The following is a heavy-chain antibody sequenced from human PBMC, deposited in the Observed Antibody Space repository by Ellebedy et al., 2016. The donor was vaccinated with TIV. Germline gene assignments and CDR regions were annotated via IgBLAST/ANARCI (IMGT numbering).Heavy chain of an antibody. Sequence: ASVKVSCKASGYTFGSYSISWVRQAPGQGLEWMGWISAYTGDTNYAQSLQGRLSMSTDTSSSTAYMELRSLRSDETAVYYCARDMVQGMVSRYVWFDYWGQGTLVTVSS. V-gene: IGHV1-18*01. D-gene: IGHD2-8*01. CDR1: GYTFGSYS. CDR2: ISAYTGDT. CDR3: ARDMVQGMVSRYVWFDY. J-gene: IGHJ4*02.